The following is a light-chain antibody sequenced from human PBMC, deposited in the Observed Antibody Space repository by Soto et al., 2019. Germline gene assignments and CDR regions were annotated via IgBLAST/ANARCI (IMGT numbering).Light chain of an antibody. Sequence: DTQMTKFPSTLSASLGDRVTITCRASQSINSWLAWYQQKPGKVPNLLMYKASSLESGVPSRFSGSGSGTEFTLTISNLQLEDFGTYYCQQYNSYPITFGQGTRLEIK. CDR2: KAS. CDR3: QQYNSYPIT. J-gene: IGKJ5*01. CDR1: QSINSW. V-gene: IGKV1-5*03.